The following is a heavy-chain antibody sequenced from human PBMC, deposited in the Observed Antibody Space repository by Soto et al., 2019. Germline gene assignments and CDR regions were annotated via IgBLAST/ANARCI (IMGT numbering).Heavy chain of an antibody. D-gene: IGHD6-6*01. CDR2: ITGSGGAT. CDR1: TVTFSNYV. J-gene: IGHJ6*02. Sequence: EVQLLESGGGLVQPGGSLRLSCAASTVTFSNYVMKWVRQAPGKGLEWVSAITGSGGATYYEDSVKGRFTVSRDNSKQGLILQMNGVTVDDTAVYFCATGAARPASNYYGLDLWGQGTTVTVS. CDR3: ATGAARPASNYYGLDL. V-gene: IGHV3-23*01.